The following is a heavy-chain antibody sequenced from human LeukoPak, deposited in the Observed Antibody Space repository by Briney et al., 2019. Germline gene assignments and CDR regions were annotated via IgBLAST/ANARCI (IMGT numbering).Heavy chain of an antibody. CDR2: ISNGGSNK. D-gene: IGHD5-12*01. V-gene: IGHV3-30*18. CDR1: GFTFSSYG. Sequence: PGRSLRLSCAASGFTFSSYGMQWFRQAPDKGLEWVAAISNGGSNKYYADSVKGRFTISRDNSKNTLYLQMNSLRAEDTAVYYCAKVDIVATIDAGRLVDYWGQGTLVTVSS. J-gene: IGHJ4*02. CDR3: AKVDIVATIDAGRLVDY.